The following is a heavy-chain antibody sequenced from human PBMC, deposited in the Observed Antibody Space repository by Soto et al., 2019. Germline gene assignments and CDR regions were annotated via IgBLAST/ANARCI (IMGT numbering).Heavy chain of an antibody. J-gene: IGHJ6*02. CDR3: ARGKHSSSWYAYYYGMDV. Sequence: QVQLQQWGAGLLKPSETLSLTCAVYGGSFSGYYWSWIRQPPGKGLEWNGEINHSGSTNYNPSLKSRVTIAVDTSKNQFSLKLGSVTAADTAVYYCARGKHSSSWYAYYYGMDVWGQGTTVTVSS. D-gene: IGHD6-13*01. CDR2: INHSGST. CDR1: GGSFSGYY. V-gene: IGHV4-34*01.